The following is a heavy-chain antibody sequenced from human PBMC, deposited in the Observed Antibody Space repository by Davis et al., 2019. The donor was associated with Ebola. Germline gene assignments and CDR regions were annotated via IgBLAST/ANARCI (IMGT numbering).Heavy chain of an antibody. Sequence: PGGSLRLSCKGSGYSFTSYWIGWVRQMPGKGLEWMGIIYPGDSDTRYRPSFRGQVTISADKSFKTAFLQWSSLKASDTARYYCATLRRTITGMDDGFDIWGQGTMVTVSS. D-gene: IGHD1-20*01. V-gene: IGHV5-51*01. CDR1: GYSFTSYW. CDR3: ATLRRTITGMDDGFDI. CDR2: IYPGDSDT. J-gene: IGHJ3*02.